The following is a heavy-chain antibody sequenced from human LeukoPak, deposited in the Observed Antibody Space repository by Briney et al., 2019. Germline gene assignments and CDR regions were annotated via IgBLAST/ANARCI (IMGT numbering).Heavy chain of an antibody. J-gene: IGHJ4*02. Sequence: GGSLRLSCAASRFIFSNYWMHWVRHAPEKGLGWVSRVKSDGSKPNYADSVKGGFTISRDNAENMLYLQMNTLGAEDTAVYYCARDIVSGSGSLDYWGQGTLVTVSS. V-gene: IGHV3-74*01. CDR1: RFIFSNYW. CDR2: VKSDGSKP. CDR3: ARDIVSGSGSLDY. D-gene: IGHD3-10*01.